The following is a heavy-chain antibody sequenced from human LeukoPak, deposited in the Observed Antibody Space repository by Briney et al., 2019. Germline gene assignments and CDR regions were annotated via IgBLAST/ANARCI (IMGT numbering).Heavy chain of an antibody. J-gene: IGHJ6*02. CDR1: GFTVISNY. CDR2: IYSGVST. Sequence: GGSLRLSCAASGFTVISNYMSWVLQAPGKGLEWVSVIYSGVSTYYADSVKGRFTISIYNSNNTMYLQMNSLRADDPAVYYCASPPQYHYSSSNYSSEMQVWGQGTRVPVSS. V-gene: IGHV3-66*01. CDR3: ASPPQYHYSSSNYSSEMQV. D-gene: IGHD6-6*01.